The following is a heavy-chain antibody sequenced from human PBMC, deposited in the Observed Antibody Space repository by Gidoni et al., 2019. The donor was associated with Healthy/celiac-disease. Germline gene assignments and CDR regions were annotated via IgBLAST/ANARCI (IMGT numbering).Heavy chain of an antibody. Sequence: QVQLVQSGAEVKKPAASVKVSCKASGYTFTSYYMHWVRQAPGQGLEWMGIINPSGGSTSYAQKFQGRVTMTRDTSTSTVYMELSSLRSEDTAVYYCARDLLYCSSTSCYGSPYGMDVWGQGTTVTVSS. CDR2: INPSGGST. CDR3: ARDLLYCSSTSCYGSPYGMDV. J-gene: IGHJ6*02. CDR1: GYTFTSYY. V-gene: IGHV1-46*01. D-gene: IGHD2-2*01.